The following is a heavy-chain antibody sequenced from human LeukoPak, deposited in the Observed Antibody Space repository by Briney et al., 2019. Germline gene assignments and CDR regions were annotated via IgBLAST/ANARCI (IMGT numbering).Heavy chain of an antibody. D-gene: IGHD6-19*01. CDR3: ARAPFRGYSTGWYRYFDY. Sequence: GGSLRLSCAASGFIVSGNYMSWVRQAPGKGLEWVSVIYSGGRAYYAASVKGRFTISRDNSKNTLFLQMDSLRAEDTAVYYCARAPFRGYSTGWYRYFDYWGQGTLVTVSS. CDR2: IYSGGRA. J-gene: IGHJ4*02. V-gene: IGHV3-66*01. CDR1: GFIVSGNY.